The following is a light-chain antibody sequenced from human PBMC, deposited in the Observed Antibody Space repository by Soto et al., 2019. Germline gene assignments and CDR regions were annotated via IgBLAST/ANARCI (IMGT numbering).Light chain of an antibody. Sequence: QSALTQPASVSGSPGQSITISCTGSGSDIGAYNYVSWYQQHPGKAPKLLIHGVTRRPSGVSSRFSASKSAYTASLTISGLQADDEADYYCCSRVFGGGTKLTVL. J-gene: IGLJ3*02. CDR2: GVT. CDR1: GSDIGAYNY. CDR3: CSRV. V-gene: IGLV2-14*01.